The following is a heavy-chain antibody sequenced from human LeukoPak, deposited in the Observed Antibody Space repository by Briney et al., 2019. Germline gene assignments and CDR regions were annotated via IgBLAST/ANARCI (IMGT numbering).Heavy chain of an antibody. V-gene: IGHV5-51*01. CDR2: IYPGDSDT. Sequence: ASVKVSCKASGHTFTSYWIGWVRQMPGKGLEWMGIIYPGDSDTRYSPSFQGQVTISADKSISTAYLQWSSLKASDTAMYYCARLHSSGWYGECWGQGTLVTVSS. CDR1: GHTFTSYW. CDR3: ARLHSSGWYGEC. D-gene: IGHD6-19*01. J-gene: IGHJ4*02.